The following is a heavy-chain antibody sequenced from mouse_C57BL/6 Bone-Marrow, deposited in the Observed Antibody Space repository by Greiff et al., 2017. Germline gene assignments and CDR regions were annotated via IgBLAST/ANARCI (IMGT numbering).Heavy chain of an antibody. CDR2: INPSTGGT. Sequence: VQLKQSGAELVKPGASVKISCKASGYSFTGYYMNWVKQSPEKSLEWIGEINPSTGGTTYNQKFKAKATLTVDKSSSTAYMQLKSLTSEDSAVYYCARRRRNYDVFAYWGQGTLVTVSA. V-gene: IGHV1-42*01. CDR1: GYSFTGYY. J-gene: IGHJ3*01. D-gene: IGHD2-4*01. CDR3: ARRRRNYDVFAY.